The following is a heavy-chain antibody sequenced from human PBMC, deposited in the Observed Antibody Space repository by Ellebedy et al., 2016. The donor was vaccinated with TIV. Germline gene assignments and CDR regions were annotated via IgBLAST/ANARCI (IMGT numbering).Heavy chain of an antibody. V-gene: IGHV3-23*01. CDR3: ATLQWVSFMDV. CDR1: GFTFSSYA. D-gene: IGHD2-8*01. J-gene: IGHJ6*02. CDR2: ISGSGGST. Sequence: GESLKISXAASGFTFSSYAMSWVRQAPGKGLEWVSAISGSGGSTYYADSVKGRFTISRDNSKNTLYLQMNSLRAEDTAVYYCATLQWVSFMDVWGQGTTVTVSS.